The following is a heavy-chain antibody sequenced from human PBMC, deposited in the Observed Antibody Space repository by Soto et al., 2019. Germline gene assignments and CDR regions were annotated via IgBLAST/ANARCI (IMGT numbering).Heavy chain of an antibody. CDR3: ASLVVVAATQDYYYYMDV. CDR2: IYYSGST. V-gene: IGHV4-59*08. D-gene: IGHD2-15*01. Sequence: SETLSLTCTFSGGSISSYYWRWIRQPPGKGLEWIGYIYYSGSTNYNPSLKSRVTISVDTSKNQFSLKLSSVTAADTAVYYCASLVVVAATQDYYYYMDVWGKGTTVT. J-gene: IGHJ6*03. CDR1: GGSISSYY.